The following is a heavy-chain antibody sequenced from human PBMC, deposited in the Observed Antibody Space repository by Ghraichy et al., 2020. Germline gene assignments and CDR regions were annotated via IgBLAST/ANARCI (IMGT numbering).Heavy chain of an antibody. Sequence: SETLSLTCAVYGGSFSGYYWSWIRQPPGKGLEWIGEINHSGSTNYNPSLKSRVTISVDTSKNQFSLKLSSVTAADTAVYYCARGGVVVTATRFDYWGQGTLVTVSS. CDR2: INHSGST. D-gene: IGHD2-21*02. J-gene: IGHJ4*02. CDR1: GGSFSGYY. V-gene: IGHV4-34*01. CDR3: ARGGVVVTATRFDY.